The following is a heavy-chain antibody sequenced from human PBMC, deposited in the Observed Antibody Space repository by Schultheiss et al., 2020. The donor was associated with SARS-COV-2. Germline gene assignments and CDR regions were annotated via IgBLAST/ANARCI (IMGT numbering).Heavy chain of an antibody. Sequence: TLSLTCTVSGGSISRGDYYWSWIRQHPGEGLEWIGYIYYSGSAYYNPSLRSRVAMSVDTPKNQFSLSLSSVTAADTAVYYCARSNGLSHHFDYWGQGTLVTVSS. CDR2: IYYSGSA. CDR1: GGSISRGDYY. J-gene: IGHJ4*02. CDR3: ARSNGLSHHFDY. D-gene: IGHD4-11*01. V-gene: IGHV4-31*03.